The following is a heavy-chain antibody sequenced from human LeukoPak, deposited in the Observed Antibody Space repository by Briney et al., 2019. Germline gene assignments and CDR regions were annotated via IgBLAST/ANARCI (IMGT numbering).Heavy chain of an antibody. V-gene: IGHV4-61*02. Sequence: PSETLSLTCTVSGGSISSCSYYWSWIRQPAGKGREWIGRISTSGTTNYGPSLKSRVTISVDTSTTHFSLKLSSVTAADTAVYYCARGCRHDYSNYWYFDLWGRGTLVTVSS. CDR3: ARGCRHDYSNYWYFDL. CDR1: GGSISSCSYY. CDR2: ISTSGTT. J-gene: IGHJ2*01. D-gene: IGHD5-24*01.